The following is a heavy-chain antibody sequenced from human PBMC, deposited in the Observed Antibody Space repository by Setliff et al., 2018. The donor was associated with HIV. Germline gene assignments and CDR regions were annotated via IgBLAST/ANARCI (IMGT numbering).Heavy chain of an antibody. CDR2: VYYGGIT. CDR1: AYSLSGGYY. V-gene: IGHV4-61*08. D-gene: IGHD6-13*01. J-gene: IGHJ4*02. Sequence: PSETLSLTCAVSAYSLSGGYYWGWIRQPPGKGLEWIGYVYYGGITNYSPSLKSRVSISIDTSKNQFYLNLGSVTTADTAVYFCARGIRTAAAPTFDHWGQGTLVTVSS. CDR3: ARGIRTAAAPTFDH.